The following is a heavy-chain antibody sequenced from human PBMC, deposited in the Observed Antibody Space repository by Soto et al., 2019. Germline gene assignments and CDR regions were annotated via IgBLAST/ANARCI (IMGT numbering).Heavy chain of an antibody. CDR2: ISYDGSNK. D-gene: IGHD6-19*01. Sequence: QVQLVESGGGVVQPGRSLRLSCAASGFTFSSYGMHWVRQAPGKGLESVAVISYDGSNKYYADSVKGRFTISRDNSKNTLYLQMNSLRAEDTAVYYCAKDRGSGWYLGAFDIWGQGTMVTVSS. CDR3: AKDRGSGWYLGAFDI. J-gene: IGHJ3*02. V-gene: IGHV3-30*18. CDR1: GFTFSSYG.